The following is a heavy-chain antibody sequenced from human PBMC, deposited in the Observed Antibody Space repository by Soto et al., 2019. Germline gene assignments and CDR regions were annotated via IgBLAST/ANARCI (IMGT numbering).Heavy chain of an antibody. V-gene: IGHV4-34*01. D-gene: IGHD3-9*01. J-gene: IGHJ6*03. Sequence: PSETLSLTCAVYGGSFSGYYWSWIRQPPGKGLEWIGEINHSGSTNYNPSLKSRVTISVDTSKNQFSLKLSSVTAADTAVYYCARGLESYDILTGYYNYYYYYYMDVWGKGTTVTVSS. CDR2: INHSGST. CDR3: ARGLESYDILTGYYNYYYYYYMDV. CDR1: GGSFSGYY.